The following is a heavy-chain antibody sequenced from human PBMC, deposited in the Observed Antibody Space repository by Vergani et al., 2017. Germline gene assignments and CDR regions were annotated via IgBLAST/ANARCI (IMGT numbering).Heavy chain of an antibody. V-gene: IGHV3-33*01. CDR1: GFSFSSFG. CDR3: ARDRCCATISCYLSWAFDY. CDR2: IHYDGSHE. Sequence: QVQLVESGGGVVQPGRSLRLSCEASGFSFSSFGFHWVRQAPGKGLEWVAFIHYDGSHEYYIDSVKGRFTISRDNSKNTLILQMNGLRAEDTAVYYCARDRCCATISCYLSWAFDYWGLGTLVSVSS. D-gene: IGHD2-2*01. J-gene: IGHJ4*02.